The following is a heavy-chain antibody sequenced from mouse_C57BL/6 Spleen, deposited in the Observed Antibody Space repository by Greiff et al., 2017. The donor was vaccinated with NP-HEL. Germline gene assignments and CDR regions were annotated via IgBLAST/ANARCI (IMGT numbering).Heavy chain of an antibody. Sequence: EVQLVESGGDLVKPGGSLKLSCAASGFTFSSYGMSWVRQTPDKRLEWVATISSGGSYTYYPDSVKGRFTISRDNAKNTLYLQMSSLKSEDTAMYYCARDYYGSSTYAMDYWGQGTSVTVSS. CDR3: ARDYYGSSTYAMDY. CDR2: ISSGGSYT. D-gene: IGHD1-1*01. V-gene: IGHV5-6*01. CDR1: GFTFSSYG. J-gene: IGHJ4*01.